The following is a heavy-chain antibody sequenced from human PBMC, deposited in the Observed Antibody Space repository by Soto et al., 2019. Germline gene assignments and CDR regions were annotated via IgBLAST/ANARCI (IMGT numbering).Heavy chain of an antibody. CDR3: ANTDIVVVPAAISNSYYYGMDV. Sequence: QVQLVESGGGVVQPGRSLRLSCAASGFTFSSYGMHWVRQAPGKGLEWVAVISYDGSNKYYADSVKGRFTISRDNSKNTLHLPMNSLRAEDTAVYYCANTDIVVVPAAISNSYYYGMDVWGQGTTVTLSS. J-gene: IGHJ6*02. CDR2: ISYDGSNK. CDR1: GFTFSSYG. D-gene: IGHD2-2*01. V-gene: IGHV3-30*18.